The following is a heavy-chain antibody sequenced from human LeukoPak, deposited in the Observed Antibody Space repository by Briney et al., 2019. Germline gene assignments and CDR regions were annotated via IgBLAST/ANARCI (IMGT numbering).Heavy chain of an antibody. CDR2: IYYSGST. V-gene: IGHV4-39*07. J-gene: IGHJ6*03. D-gene: IGHD3-10*01. Sequence: PSETLSLTCTVSGGSISSGSYYWGWIRQPPGKGLEWIGSIYYSGSTNYNPSLKSRVTISVDTSKNQFSLKLSSVTAADTAVYYCARSYYGSGSYVYMDVWGKGTTVTISS. CDR3: ARSYYGSGSYVYMDV. CDR1: GGSISSGSYY.